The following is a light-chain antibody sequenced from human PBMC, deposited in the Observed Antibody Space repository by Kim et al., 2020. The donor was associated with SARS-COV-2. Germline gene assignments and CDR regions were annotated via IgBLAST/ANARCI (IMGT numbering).Light chain of an antibody. V-gene: IGKV1-17*01. CDR1: QDIKNH. J-gene: IGKJ5*01. CDR3: LQHSTFPIT. CDR2: AAS. Sequence: ASVGDRVTITCRASQDIKNHLGWYQQKPGKAPKRLSYAASSLQSGVPSRFSGSGSGTEFTLTISSLQPEDFATYYCLQHSTFPITFGQGTRLDIK.